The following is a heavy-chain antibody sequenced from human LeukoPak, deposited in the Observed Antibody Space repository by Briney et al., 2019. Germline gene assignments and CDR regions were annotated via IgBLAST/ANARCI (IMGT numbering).Heavy chain of an antibody. CDR1: GGSFSGYY. J-gene: IGHJ5*02. CDR3: ARGKLRAAAGRPWFDP. Sequence: PETLSLTCAVSGGSFSGYYWSWIRQPPGKGLEWVGEINHSGSTNYNPSLKRRVTISADPSKNQFSLKLSSVTAADTAVYYCARGKLRAAAGRPWFDPWGQGTLVTVSS. CDR2: INHSGST. V-gene: IGHV4-34*01. D-gene: IGHD6-13*01.